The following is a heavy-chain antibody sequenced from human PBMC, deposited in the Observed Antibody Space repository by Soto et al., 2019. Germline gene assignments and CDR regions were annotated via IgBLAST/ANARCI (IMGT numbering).Heavy chain of an antibody. CDR1: GFTFSSYW. Sequence: GRSLRLSCAASGFTFSSYWMHWVLQAPGKGLVWVSRINSDGSSTSYADSVQGRFTISRDNAKNTLYLQMNRLRAEDTAVYYCAGEPYSSSWYHAFDIWGQGTMVTVSS. V-gene: IGHV3-74*01. D-gene: IGHD6-13*01. CDR2: INSDGSST. CDR3: AGEPYSSSWYHAFDI. J-gene: IGHJ3*02.